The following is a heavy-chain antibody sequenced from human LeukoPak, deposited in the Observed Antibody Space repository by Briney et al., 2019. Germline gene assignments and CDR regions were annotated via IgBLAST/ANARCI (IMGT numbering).Heavy chain of an antibody. J-gene: IGHJ5*02. Sequence: SETLSLTCTVSGGSISSGDYYWSWIRQPPGKDLEWIGYIYYSGSTYYNPSLKSRVTISVDTSKNQFSLKLSSVTAADTALYYCARGYCSGGSCSFDPWGQGTLVTVSS. CDR3: ARGYCSGGSCSFDP. CDR1: GGSISSGDYY. CDR2: IYYSGST. D-gene: IGHD2-15*01. V-gene: IGHV4-30-4*08.